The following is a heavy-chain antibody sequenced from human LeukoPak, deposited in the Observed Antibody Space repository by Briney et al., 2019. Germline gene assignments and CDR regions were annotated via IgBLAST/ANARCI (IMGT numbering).Heavy chain of an antibody. V-gene: IGHV3-48*03. D-gene: IGHD1-1*01. CDR2: ISSSGNLI. J-gene: IGHJ4*02. Sequence: GGSLRLSCAASAFTFIDHGMHWVRQAPGKGLEWVSYISSSGNLIHYADSVKGRFTFSRDNARNSLYLQMNSLRADDTAIYYCAREGGWNDFDYWGQGTLVTVSS. CDR3: AREGGWNDFDY. CDR1: AFTFIDHG.